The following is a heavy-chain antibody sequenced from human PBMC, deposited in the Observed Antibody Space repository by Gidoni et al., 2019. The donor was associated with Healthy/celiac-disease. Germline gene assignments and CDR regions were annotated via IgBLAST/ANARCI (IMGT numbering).Heavy chain of an antibody. CDR1: GYSFTSYW. CDR2: IDPSDSYT. Sequence: VQSGAEVKKPGESLRISCTGSGYSFTSYWISWVRQMPGKGLEWMGRIDPSDSYTNYSPSFQGHVTISADKSISTAYLQWSSLKASDTAMYYCARVYSSSFSSPRNGMDVWGQGTTVTVSS. D-gene: IGHD6-6*01. V-gene: IGHV5-10-1*03. J-gene: IGHJ6*02. CDR3: ARVYSSSFSSPRNGMDV.